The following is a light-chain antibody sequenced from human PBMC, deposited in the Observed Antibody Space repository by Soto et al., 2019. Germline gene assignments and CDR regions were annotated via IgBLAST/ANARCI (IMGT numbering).Light chain of an antibody. CDR2: DAS. CDR1: QSVSSY. J-gene: IGKJ1*01. CDR3: QQRSNWPPT. Sequence: EIVLTQSPATRSLSPGERAGLSCRARQSVSSYLAWYQQKPGQAPRLLIYDASNRATGIPARFSGSGSGTDFTLTISSLEPEDFAVYYCQQRSNWPPTFGQGTKVDIK. V-gene: IGKV3-11*01.